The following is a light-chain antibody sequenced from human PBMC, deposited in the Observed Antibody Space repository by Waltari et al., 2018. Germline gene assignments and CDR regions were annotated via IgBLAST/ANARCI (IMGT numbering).Light chain of an antibody. Sequence: EIVMTQSPATLSVSPGARAIPTCRASQSLTTHLAWYQQKPGHAPRLLIDGASTRATDTPARFSGSGSGTAFTLTISSLQSEDFAVYYCHQYNDGPPFNFGQGTKLEIK. CDR1: QSLTTH. CDR3: HQYNDGPPFN. V-gene: IGKV3-15*01. CDR2: GAS. J-gene: IGKJ2*01.